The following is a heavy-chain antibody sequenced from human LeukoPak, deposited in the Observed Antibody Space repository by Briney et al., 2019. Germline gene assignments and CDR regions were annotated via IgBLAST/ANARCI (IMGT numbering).Heavy chain of an antibody. CDR2: IIPIFGTA. D-gene: IGHD7-27*01. CDR1: GGTFSSYA. CDR3: ARFKWGFPSHNWYFDL. J-gene: IGHJ2*01. Sequence: SVKVSRKASGGTFSSYAISWVRQAPGQGLEWMGGIIPIFGTANYAQKFQGRVTITADESTSTAYMELSSLRSEDTAVYYCARFKWGFPSHNWYFDLWGRGTLVTVSS. V-gene: IGHV1-69*13.